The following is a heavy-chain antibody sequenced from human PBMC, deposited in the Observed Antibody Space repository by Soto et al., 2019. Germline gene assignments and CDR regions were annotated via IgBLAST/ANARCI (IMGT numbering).Heavy chain of an antibody. Sequence: SETLSLTCAVYGESFSRHSWTWIRQTPGEGLEWIGEINPFGSTVFSASLKSRVTMSIDTSKMQFSLKLTSVTAADSAIYYCAKKHYSGFDLWGQGTLVTVS. J-gene: IGHJ4*02. CDR3: AKKHYSGFDL. V-gene: IGHV4-34*01. CDR2: INPFGST. CDR1: GESFSRHS. D-gene: IGHD2-15*01.